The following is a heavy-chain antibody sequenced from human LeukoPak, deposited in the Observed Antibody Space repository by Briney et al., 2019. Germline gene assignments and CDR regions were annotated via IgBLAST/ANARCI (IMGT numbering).Heavy chain of an antibody. V-gene: IGHV1-2*02. D-gene: IGHD6-13*01. Sequence: ASVKVSCKAFGYTFTGYYMHWVRQAPGQGLEWMGWINPNSGGTNYAQKFQGRVTMTRDTSISTAYMELSRLRSDDTAVYYCARVYGQLINVVFDYWGQGTLVTVSS. CDR2: INPNSGGT. CDR1: GYTFTGYY. CDR3: ARVYGQLINVVFDY. J-gene: IGHJ4*02.